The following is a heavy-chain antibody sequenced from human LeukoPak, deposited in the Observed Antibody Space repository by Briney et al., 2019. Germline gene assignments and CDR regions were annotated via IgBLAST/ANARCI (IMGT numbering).Heavy chain of an antibody. CDR2: TYYRSKWYN. CDR1: GNSVSSNSAA. V-gene: IGHV6-1*01. J-gene: IGHJ5*02. D-gene: IGHD2-21*02. CDR3: AREWGCGGDCFHNWFDP. Sequence: SQTLSLTCAISGNSVSSNSAAWNWIRQSPSRGLEWLGRTYYRSKWYNDYAVSVKSRITINPDTSKNQFSLQLNSVTPEDTAVYYCAREWGCGGDCFHNWFDPWGQGTLVTVSS.